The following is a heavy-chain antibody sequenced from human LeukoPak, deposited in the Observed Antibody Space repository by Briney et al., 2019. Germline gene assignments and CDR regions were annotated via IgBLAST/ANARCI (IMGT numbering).Heavy chain of an antibody. D-gene: IGHD2-2*01. J-gene: IGHJ6*03. CDR1: GFTFSSYA. V-gene: IGHV3-30-3*01. CDR3: ARDACSSTSCYYYYYYMDV. Sequence: GGSLRLSCAASGFTFSSYAMHWVRQAPGKGLEWVAIISYDGNNKYYADSVKGRFTISRDNSKNTVYLQMNSLRAEDTALYYCARDACSSTSCYYYYYYMDVWGKGTTVTVSS. CDR2: ISYDGNNK.